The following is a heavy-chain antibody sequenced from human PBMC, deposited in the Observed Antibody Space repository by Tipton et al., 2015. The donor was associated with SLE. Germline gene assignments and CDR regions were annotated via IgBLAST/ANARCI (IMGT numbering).Heavy chain of an antibody. CDR3: AREYQGSFYVNGAFDM. CDR2: IKPDGSEE. D-gene: IGHD3-10*01. V-gene: IGHV3-7*01. Sequence: LRLSCAASGFTFTNNWMTWVRQAPGKGLEWVAHIKPDGSEEFYVDSVRGRFIISRDNAKSSLSLQMNSLNAEDTAVYYCAREYQGSFYVNGAFDMWGQGTVVTVSS. CDR1: GFTFTNNW. J-gene: IGHJ3*02.